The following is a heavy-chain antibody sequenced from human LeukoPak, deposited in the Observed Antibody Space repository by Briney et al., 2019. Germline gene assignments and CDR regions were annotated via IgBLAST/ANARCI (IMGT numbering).Heavy chain of an antibody. CDR2: INHSGST. CDR1: GGSFSGYY. D-gene: IGHD2-2*01. J-gene: IGHJ6*04. Sequence: SETLSLTCAVYGGSFSGYYWICIRQPPGKGLEWIGEINHSGSTNYNPSLKTRVTISVHTSKNQFSLNLSSVTAADTPVYYCARYCSSTSCRAPYYGMDVWGEGTTVTVCS. CDR3: ARYCSSTSCRAPYYGMDV. V-gene: IGHV4-34*01.